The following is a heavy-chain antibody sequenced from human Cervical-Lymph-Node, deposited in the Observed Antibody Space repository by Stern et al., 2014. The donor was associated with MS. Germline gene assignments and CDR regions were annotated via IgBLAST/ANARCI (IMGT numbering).Heavy chain of an antibody. D-gene: IGHD4-11*01. CDR1: GYTFTDYA. CDR3: ARQPDYSDFLDY. V-gene: IGHV1-3*01. CDR2: INGGSGTT. J-gene: IGHJ4*02. Sequence: QVHLVQSGAEVKKPGASLKVSCKTSGYTFTDYAIHWVRQAPGQRLEWMGWINGGSGTTKYSQKFQGRVSFTRDTAAGAAYLDLSSLRSEDTAVYYCARQPDYSDFLDYWGQGTLVVVSS.